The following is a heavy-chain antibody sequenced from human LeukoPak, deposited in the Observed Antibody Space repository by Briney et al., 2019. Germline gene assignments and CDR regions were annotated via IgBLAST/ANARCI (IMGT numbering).Heavy chain of an antibody. D-gene: IGHD3-16*02. CDR3: AKKSYDYVWGSYRYGIDV. CDR2: ISGSGGST. V-gene: IGHV3-23*01. J-gene: IGHJ4*02. Sequence: PGGSLRLSCAASGFTFSDYDMHWVRQAPGKGLEWVSAISGSGGSTYYADSVKGRFTISRDNSKNTVYLQMNSLRAEDTAVYYCAKKSYDYVWGSYRYGIDVWGQGTLVTVSS. CDR1: GFTFSDYD.